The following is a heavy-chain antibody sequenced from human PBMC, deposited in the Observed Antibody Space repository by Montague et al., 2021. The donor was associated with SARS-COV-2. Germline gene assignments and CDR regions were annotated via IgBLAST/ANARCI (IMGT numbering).Heavy chain of an antibody. J-gene: IGHJ4*02. CDR3: ARLTTVASKGGYFFDY. CDR2: IYYTGIT. D-gene: IGHD4-23*01. CDR1: GGSTTSYH. Sequence: SETLSLTCSISGGSTTSYHWSWIRQPPGKGLEYIGHIYYTGITTYSPSLGSRVTISLDASKNQFSLMLSSVTAADTAVHYCARLTTVASKGGYFFDYWGQGALATVSS. V-gene: IGHV4-59*01.